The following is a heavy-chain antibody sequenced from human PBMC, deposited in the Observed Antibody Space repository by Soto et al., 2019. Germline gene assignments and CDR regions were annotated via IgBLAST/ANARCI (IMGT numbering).Heavy chain of an antibody. CDR1: GFTVSNNY. CDR2: IYSGGYT. D-gene: IGHD2-2*01. V-gene: IGHV3-53*01. Sequence: EVQLVESGGGLIQPGGSLRLSCAVSGFTVSNNYMSWVRQAPGKGLEGVSVIYSGGYTAYGDSVKGRFTISRDNSKNTLYFQMKSPRPARPAVFFWASQPGGGGYWGQGTLVTVSS. J-gene: IGHJ4*02. CDR3: ASQPGGGGY.